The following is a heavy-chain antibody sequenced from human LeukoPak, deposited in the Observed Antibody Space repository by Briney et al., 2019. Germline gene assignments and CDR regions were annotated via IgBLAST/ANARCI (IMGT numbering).Heavy chain of an antibody. J-gene: IGHJ4*02. CDR1: GYTFTSYG. D-gene: IGHD5-12*01. CDR2: ISVYNVNT. V-gene: IGHV1-18*01. Sequence: ASVKVSCKASGYTFTSYGISWVRQAPGQGLEWLGWISVYNVNTNYAQKLQGRVTMTTDTSMSTVYMELRSLRSDDTAVYYCARDYSGYDGFDYWGQGTLVTVSS. CDR3: ARDYSGYDGFDY.